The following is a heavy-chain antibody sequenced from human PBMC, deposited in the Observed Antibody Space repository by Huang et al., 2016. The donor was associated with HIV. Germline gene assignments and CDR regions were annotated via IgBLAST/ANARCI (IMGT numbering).Heavy chain of an antibody. D-gene: IGHD3-22*01. CDR1: GFSISRYW. V-gene: IGHV3-74*01. CDR2: INRDGRST. Sequence: EVQLVESGGGLVQPGGSLRLSCAASGFSISRYWMRWVRQAPGKGLVGVSRINRDGRSTSYADYVKGRFTISRDNAKNTLYLQMNSLRAEDTAVYYCARDPRIQSWLNFFDYWGQGTLVSVSS. CDR3: ARDPRIQSWLNFFDY. J-gene: IGHJ4*02.